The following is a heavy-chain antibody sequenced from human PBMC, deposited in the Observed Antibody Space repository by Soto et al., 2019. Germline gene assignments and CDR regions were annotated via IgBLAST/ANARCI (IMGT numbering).Heavy chain of an antibody. CDR1: CGSISSGGYY. CDR3: AREVRQLRYYGMDV. CDR2: IYYSGST. J-gene: IGHJ6*02. Sequence: KPSETLSLTCTVSCGSISSGGYYWSWIRQHPGKGLEWIGYIYYSGSTYYNPSLKSRVTISVDTSKNQFSLKLSSVTAADTAVYYCAREVRQLRYYGMDVWGQGTTVTVSS. D-gene: IGHD1-26*01. V-gene: IGHV4-31*03.